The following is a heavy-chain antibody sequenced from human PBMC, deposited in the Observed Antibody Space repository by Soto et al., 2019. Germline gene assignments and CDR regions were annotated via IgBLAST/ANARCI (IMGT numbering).Heavy chain of an antibody. CDR2: IIPILGIA. CDR1: GGTFSSYT. Sequence: QVQLVQSGAEVKKPGSSVKVSCKASGGTFSSYTISWVRQAPGQGLEWMGRIIPILGIANYAQKFQGRVTITADKSTSTAYMELSSLRSEDTAVYYCAWLYSSSATDFDYWGQGTLVTVSS. J-gene: IGHJ4*02. V-gene: IGHV1-69*02. CDR3: AWLYSSSATDFDY. D-gene: IGHD6-13*01.